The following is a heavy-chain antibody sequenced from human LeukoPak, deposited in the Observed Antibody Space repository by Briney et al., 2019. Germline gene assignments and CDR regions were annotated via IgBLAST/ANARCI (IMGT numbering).Heavy chain of an antibody. CDR1: GYTFTKYA. CDR3: ARDESD. J-gene: IGHJ4*02. Sequence: ASVKVSCKTSGYTFTKYALHWVRQAPGQGLEWLGWIGTGKGNTRYSQKLQDRVTLTRDTSATTAYMELSSLRSEDTAVYYCARDESDWGQGTLVTVSS. CDR2: IGTGKGNT. V-gene: IGHV1-3*04.